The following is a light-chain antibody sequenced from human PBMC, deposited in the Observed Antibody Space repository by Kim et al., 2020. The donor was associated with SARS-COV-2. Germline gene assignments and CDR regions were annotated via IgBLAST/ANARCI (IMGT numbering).Light chain of an antibody. Sequence: GQSITISCTGTSSDVGGYNYVSWYQQHRGKAPKLMIYDISKRPSGVSNRFSGSKSGNTASLTISGLQAEDEADYYGSSYTSSSTYVFGTGTKVTVL. CDR1: SSDVGGYNY. CDR2: DIS. J-gene: IGLJ1*01. CDR3: SSYTSSSTYV. V-gene: IGLV2-14*04.